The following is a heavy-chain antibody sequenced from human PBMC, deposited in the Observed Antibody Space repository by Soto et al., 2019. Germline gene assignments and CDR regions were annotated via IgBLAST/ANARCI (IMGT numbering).Heavy chain of an antibody. CDR3: ARGVSAGVDY. D-gene: IGHD1-26*01. CDR2: MQPSTGRT. V-gene: IGHV1-8*01. J-gene: IGHJ4*02. Sequence: QVQLVQSGAEVREPGASVKVSCKASGYSFTSLDINWVRQTAGQGLEWMGWMQPSTGRTGYAQKFQGRDTMTRDTSINTAYMELTTLTSDDTAFSYCARGVSAGVDYWGQGPLVNVSS. CDR1: GYSFTSLD.